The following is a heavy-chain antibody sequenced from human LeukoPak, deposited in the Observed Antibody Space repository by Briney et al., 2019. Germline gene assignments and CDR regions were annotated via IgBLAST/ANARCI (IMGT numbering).Heavy chain of an antibody. CDR2: IYSDGST. CDR3: ARSPSYYGSAHYFDY. Sequence: SGGSLRLSCAASEFTVSSNYMSWVRQAPGKGLEWVSVIYSDGSTYYADSVKGRFNISRDNSKNTLYLQMNSLGAEDTAVYYCARSPSYYGSAHYFDYWGQGTLVTVSS. V-gene: IGHV3-53*01. J-gene: IGHJ4*02. D-gene: IGHD3-10*01. CDR1: EFTVSSNY.